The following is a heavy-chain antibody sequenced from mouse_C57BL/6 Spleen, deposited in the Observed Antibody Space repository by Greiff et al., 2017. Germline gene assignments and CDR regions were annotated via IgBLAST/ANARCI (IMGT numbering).Heavy chain of an antibody. V-gene: IGHV2-5*01. CDR1: GFSLTSSG. Sequence: QVQLQQSGPGLVQPSQSLSITCTVSGFSLTSSGVHWVRQSPGKGLEWLGVIWRGGSTDYNAAFMSSLSIPKDNSKSQVFFRMTSLQADDTAIYYCAKNNGGSHWYCDVWGTGTTVTVSS. J-gene: IGHJ1*03. CDR2: IWRGGST. D-gene: IGHD1-1*02. CDR3: AKNNGGSHWYCDV.